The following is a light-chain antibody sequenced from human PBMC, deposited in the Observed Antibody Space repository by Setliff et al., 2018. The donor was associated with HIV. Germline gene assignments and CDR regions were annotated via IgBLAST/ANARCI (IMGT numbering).Light chain of an antibody. J-gene: IGLJ1*01. CDR3: SSYAGADAFDV. CDR2: EVS. Sequence: QSALTQPASVSGSPGQSITISCTGTSNDFGSYDYVSWYQHQPGKVPKLMIYEVSNRPSGVSDRFSGSKSGNTASLTISGLQTEDEADYYCSSYAGADAFDVFGTGTKVTVL. V-gene: IGLV2-14*01. CDR1: SNDFGSYDY.